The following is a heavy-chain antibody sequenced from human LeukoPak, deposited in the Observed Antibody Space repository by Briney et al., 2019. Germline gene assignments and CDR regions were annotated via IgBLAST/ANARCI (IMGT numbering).Heavy chain of an antibody. CDR1: GFTFSTYS. CDR2: ISGSSSTI. Sequence: QPGGSLRLSCAASGFTFSTYSMNWVRQAPGKGLEWVSYISGSSSTIYYADSVKGRFTISRGNDKNSLYLQMNSLTAEDTAVYYCARAIAAAEDYWGQGTLVTVSS. CDR3: ARAIAAAEDY. D-gene: IGHD6-13*01. J-gene: IGHJ4*02. V-gene: IGHV3-48*01.